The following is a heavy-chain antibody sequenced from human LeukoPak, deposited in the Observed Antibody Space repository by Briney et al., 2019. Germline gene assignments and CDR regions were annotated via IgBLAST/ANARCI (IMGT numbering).Heavy chain of an antibody. Sequence: SETLSLTCSVSGGSISSYYWSWIRQPAGKGLEWIGRIYNTGSTNYNPSLKSRVTMSVDKSKNQFSLKLSSVTAADTAVYYCASSSGWSYYYYGMDVWGQGTTVIVSS. CDR1: GGSISSYY. CDR2: IYNTGST. J-gene: IGHJ6*02. D-gene: IGHD6-19*01. CDR3: ASSSGWSYYYYGMDV. V-gene: IGHV4-4*07.